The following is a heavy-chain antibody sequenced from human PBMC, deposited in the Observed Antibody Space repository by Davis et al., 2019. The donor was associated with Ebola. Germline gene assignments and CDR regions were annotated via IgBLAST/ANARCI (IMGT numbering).Heavy chain of an antibody. D-gene: IGHD6-13*01. CDR2: INPSGGTT. J-gene: IGHJ4*02. Sequence: AASVKVSCKASGYTFNIYYMYWVRQAPGQGLEWMGIINPSGGTTSYAQTFQGRVTMTRVTSTSTVYMELISLRSGDTAVYYCASPGIAAGAPRYWGQGTLVTVSS. CDR3: ASPGIAAGAPRY. V-gene: IGHV1-46*02. CDR1: GYTFNIYY.